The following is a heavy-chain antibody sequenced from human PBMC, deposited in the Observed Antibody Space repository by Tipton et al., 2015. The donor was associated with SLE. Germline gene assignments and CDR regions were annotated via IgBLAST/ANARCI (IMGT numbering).Heavy chain of an antibody. D-gene: IGHD7-27*01. CDR2: INSDGSST. Sequence: SLRLSCAASGFTFSSYWMHWVRQAPGKGLVWVSRINSDGSSTSYADSVKGRFTISRDNAKNTLYLQMNSLRAEDTAVYYCARDSTGDDAFDIWGQGTMVTVSS. CDR3: ARDSTGDDAFDI. J-gene: IGHJ3*02. CDR1: GFTFSSYW. V-gene: IGHV3-74*01.